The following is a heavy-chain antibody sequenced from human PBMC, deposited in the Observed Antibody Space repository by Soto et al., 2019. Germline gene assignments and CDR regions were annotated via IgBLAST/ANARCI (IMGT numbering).Heavy chain of an antibody. CDR3: ARSRNGAVPDAINF. CDR1: GFTFRRYA. J-gene: IGHJ4*02. Sequence: PGGSLRLSCAASGFTFRRYAMHWVRKAPGEGLERVAVISRDGSSKYYGDSVKGRFTVSRDNSNNTLYLSMTSLRPDDTAVFYCARSRNGAVPDAINFWGQGTLVTVSS. V-gene: IGHV3-30-3*01. D-gene: IGHD2-8*01. CDR2: ISRDGSSK.